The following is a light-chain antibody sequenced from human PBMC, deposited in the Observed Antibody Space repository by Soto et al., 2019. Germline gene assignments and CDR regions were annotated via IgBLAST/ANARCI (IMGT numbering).Light chain of an antibody. J-gene: IGLJ1*01. CDR1: SSNVGSYKL. CDR3: YSSGGSPTYV. Sequence: QSALTQPASVSGSPGQSIPISCTGTSSNVGSYKLVSWYQQQPGKAPKLTIFEVNKRPSRVSKHVYGSKSGNTASLPISGLNDEDEAEDYCYSSGGSPTYVFGTGTELTV. CDR2: EVN. V-gene: IGLV2-23*02.